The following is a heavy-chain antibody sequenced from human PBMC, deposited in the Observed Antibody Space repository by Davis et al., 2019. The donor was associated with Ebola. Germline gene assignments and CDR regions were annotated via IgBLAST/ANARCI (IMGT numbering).Heavy chain of an antibody. CDR2: INSGGSLT. Sequence: GESLKISCAASGFTVSTYWMHWVRQAPGEGLVLVSRINSGGSLTSYADSVKGRFTISRDNSKNTLYLQMNSLRPEDTAVYYCARDSDDYSFDYWGQGTLVTVSS. J-gene: IGHJ4*02. V-gene: IGHV3-74*01. CDR3: ARDSDDYSFDY. CDR1: GFTVSTYW. D-gene: IGHD4-11*01.